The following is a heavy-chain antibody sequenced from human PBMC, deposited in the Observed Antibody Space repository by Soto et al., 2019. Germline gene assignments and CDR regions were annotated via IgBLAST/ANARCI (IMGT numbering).Heavy chain of an antibody. CDR3: ARRRLRESDPSFDY. CDR2: IYYSGST. D-gene: IGHD5-12*01. V-gene: IGHV4-59*08. CDR1: GQYIKSNFW. J-gene: IGHJ4*02. Sequence: SETLSLTCLVSGQYIKSNFWWAWVRQSPGKGLEWIGYIYYSGSTNYTPSLKSRVTISVDTSKNQFSLKLSSVTAADTAVYYCARRRLRESDPSFDYWGQGTLVTVSS.